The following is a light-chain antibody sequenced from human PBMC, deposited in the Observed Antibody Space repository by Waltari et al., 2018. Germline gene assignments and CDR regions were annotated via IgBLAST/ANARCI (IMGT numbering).Light chain of an antibody. CDR3: QQYDNLPSIT. CDR2: DAS. CDR1: QDISNH. Sequence: DFQMTQSPSSLSASVGDRVTITCQASQDISNHLNWYQQKPGNTPKLLIYDASTLETGVPSRFSGRGSGTDFTFTITSLQPEDIATYYCQQYDNLPSITFGQGTRLDIK. V-gene: IGKV1-33*01. J-gene: IGKJ5*01.